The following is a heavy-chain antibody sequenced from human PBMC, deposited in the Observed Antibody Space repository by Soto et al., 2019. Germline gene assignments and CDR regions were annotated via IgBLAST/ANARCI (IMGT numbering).Heavy chain of an antibody. CDR1: GYTFTSYG. Sequence: ASVKVSCKASGYTFTSYGISWVRQAPGQGLEWMGWISAYNGNTNYAQKLQGRVTMTTDTSTSTAYMELRSLRSDDTDVYYCGWKGAQTEGSTFYGTDVRGQGPTATVSS. V-gene: IGHV1-18*04. CDR2: ISAYNGNT. CDR3: GWKGAQTEGSTFYGTDV. J-gene: IGHJ6*02. D-gene: IGHD1-1*01.